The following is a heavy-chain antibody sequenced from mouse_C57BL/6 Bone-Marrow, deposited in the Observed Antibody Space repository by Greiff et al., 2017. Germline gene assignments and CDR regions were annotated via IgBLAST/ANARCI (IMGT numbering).Heavy chain of an antibody. J-gene: IGHJ2*01. CDR2: IDPGIGDT. CDR1: GFNIKDDY. V-gene: IGHV14-4*01. Sequence: EVQLQQSGAELVRPGASVKLSCTASGFNIKDDYIHWVKQRPEQGLEWIGWIDPGIGDTDYASKFQGKATITSDTSSNTAYLQRSSLTSEDTAVYYCSSFDGNYFDLWGQGTPLTVAS. D-gene: IGHD2-3*01. CDR3: SSFDGNYFDL.